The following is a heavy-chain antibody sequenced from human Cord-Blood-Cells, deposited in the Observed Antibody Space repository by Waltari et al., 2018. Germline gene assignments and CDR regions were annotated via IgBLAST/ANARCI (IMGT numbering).Heavy chain of an antibody. J-gene: IGHJ1*01. CDR1: GGSFSGYY. CDR3: ARHVPAAIYFQH. Sequence: QVQLQQWGAGLLKPSETLSRTCAVYGGSFSGYYWSWIRQPPGKGLEWIGEINHSGSTNYNPSLKSRVTISVDTSKNQFSLKLSSVTAADTAVYYCARHVPAAIYFQHWGQGTLVTVSS. V-gene: IGHV4-34*01. D-gene: IGHD2-2*01. CDR2: INHSGST.